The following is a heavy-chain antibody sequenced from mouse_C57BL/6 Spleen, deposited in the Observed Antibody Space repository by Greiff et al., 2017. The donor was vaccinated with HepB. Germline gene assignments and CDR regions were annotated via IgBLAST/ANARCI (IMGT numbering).Heavy chain of an antibody. J-gene: IGHJ3*01. Sequence: QVQLQQPGAELVKPGASVKLSCKASGYTFTSYWMQWVKQRPGQGLEWIGEIDPSDSYTNYNQKFKGKATLTVDTSSSTAYMQLSSLTSEDSAVYYCARAGTSGFAYWGQGTLVTVSA. D-gene: IGHD4-1*01. CDR2: IDPSDSYT. CDR1: GYTFTSYW. V-gene: IGHV1-50*01. CDR3: ARAGTSGFAY.